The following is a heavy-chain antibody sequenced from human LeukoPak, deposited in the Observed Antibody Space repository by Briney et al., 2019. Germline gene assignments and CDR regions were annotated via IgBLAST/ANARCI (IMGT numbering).Heavy chain of an antibody. Sequence: GASVKVSCKASGYTFTGYYMHWVRQAPGQGLEWMGWINPNSGGTNYAQKLQGRVTMTTDTSTSTAYMELRGLRSDDTAVYYCARASQYYDFWSGYYKSDAFDIWGQGTMVTVSS. CDR3: ARASQYYDFWSGYYKSDAFDI. CDR1: GYTFTGYY. V-gene: IGHV1-2*02. CDR2: INPNSGGT. J-gene: IGHJ3*02. D-gene: IGHD3-3*01.